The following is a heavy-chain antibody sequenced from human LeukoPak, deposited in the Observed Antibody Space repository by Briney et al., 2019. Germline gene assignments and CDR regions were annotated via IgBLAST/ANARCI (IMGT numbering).Heavy chain of an antibody. CDR2: IKKDGSEK. CDR1: GFTFSSYW. J-gene: IGHJ6*03. CDR3: ARVRYNYGMTGYYYDMDV. V-gene: IGHV3-7*01. D-gene: IGHD1-1*01. Sequence: PGGSLRLSCAASGFTFSSYWMTWVRPLPGKGLEWVANIKKDGSEKSYVDSVKGRFSISRDNSENSVYLQMNSLRPEDTAVYYCARVRYNYGMTGYYYDMDVWGKGTTVTGSS.